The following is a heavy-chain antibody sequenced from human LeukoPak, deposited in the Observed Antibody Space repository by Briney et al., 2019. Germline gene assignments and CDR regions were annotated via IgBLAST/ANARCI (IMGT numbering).Heavy chain of an antibody. J-gene: IGHJ5*02. CDR2: VYHTGST. Sequence: SETLSLTCTVSGGSISSYYWSWIRQPPGKGLGWIGYVYHTGSTNDNPSLKSRVTMSVDRSKNQFSLKMTSVTPADTAVYYCARDRIGGRFDPWGQGTLVIVSS. CDR3: ARDRIGGRFDP. CDR1: GGSISSYY. V-gene: IGHV4-59*01.